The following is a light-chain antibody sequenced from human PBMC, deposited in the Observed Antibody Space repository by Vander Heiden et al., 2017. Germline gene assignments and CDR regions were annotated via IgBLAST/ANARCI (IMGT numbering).Light chain of an antibody. CDR2: GAS. J-gene: IGKJ4*01. CDR1: QSVSSSY. V-gene: IGKV3-20*01. CDR3: QQYGTSRST. Sequence: EIVLTQSPGTLSLSPGERATLSCRASQSVSSSYLAWYQQKPGQAPRLLIYGASSRATGIPDRFSGSGSGTDFTLTISRLEPEDFAVYYCQQYGTSRSTFGGETKVEIK.